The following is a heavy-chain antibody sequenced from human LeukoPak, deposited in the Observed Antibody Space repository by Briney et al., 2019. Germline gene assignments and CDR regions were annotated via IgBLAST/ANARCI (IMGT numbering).Heavy chain of an antibody. Sequence: VASVKVSCKVSGYTLTELSMHWVRQAPGKGREWMGGFDPEDGETIYAQKFQGRVTMTEDTSTDTAYMELSSLRSEDTAVYYCATSQLVPYYYYYYGIDVWGQGTTVTVSS. V-gene: IGHV1-24*01. D-gene: IGHD6-13*01. CDR1: GYTLTELS. CDR3: ATSQLVPYYYYYYGIDV. CDR2: FDPEDGET. J-gene: IGHJ6*02.